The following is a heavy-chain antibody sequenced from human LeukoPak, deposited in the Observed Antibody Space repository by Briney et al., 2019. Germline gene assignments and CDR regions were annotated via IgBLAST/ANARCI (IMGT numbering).Heavy chain of an antibody. D-gene: IGHD4-17*01. CDR2: IWYDGSNK. CDR1: GFTFSRYG. V-gene: IGHV3-33*01. CDR3: ARRWGYGVSFSNGAFDI. Sequence: GGSLRLSCAASGFTFSRYGMHWVRQAPGKGLEWVAVIWYDGSNKYYADSVKGRFTISRDNSKNTLYLQMNSLRAEDTAVYYCARRWGYGVSFSNGAFDIWGQGTMVTVSS. J-gene: IGHJ3*02.